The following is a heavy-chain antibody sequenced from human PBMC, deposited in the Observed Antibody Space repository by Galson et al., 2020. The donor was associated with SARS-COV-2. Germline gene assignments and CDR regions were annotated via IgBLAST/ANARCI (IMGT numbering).Heavy chain of an antibody. Sequence: ETSETLSLTCAVSIGSMTSHYWSWIRQAPGKGLEWIGYISYDGSTTYNPSLKSRVTISIDTSKNQFSLRLTSVTAADTALYYCAKLAEGRRSSEDYWGQGTRFTVSS. CDR3: AKLAEGRRSSEDY. CDR1: IGSMTSHY. V-gene: IGHV4-59*08. J-gene: IGHJ4*02. CDR2: ISYDGST. D-gene: IGHD1-26*01.